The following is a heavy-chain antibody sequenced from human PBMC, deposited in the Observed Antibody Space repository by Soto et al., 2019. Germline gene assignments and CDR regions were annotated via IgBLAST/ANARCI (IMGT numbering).Heavy chain of an antibody. CDR3: ARGYYYDSSGLDAFDI. D-gene: IGHD3-22*01. J-gene: IGHJ3*02. Sequence: PSETLSLTCAVSGGSISSGGYSWSWIRQPPGKGLEWIGYIYQSGSTYYNPSLKSRVTIAVDRSKNRFSLKLSSVTAADTAVYYCARGYYYDSSGLDAFDIWGQGTMVTVSS. CDR1: GGSISSGGYS. CDR2: IYQSGST. V-gene: IGHV4-30-2*01.